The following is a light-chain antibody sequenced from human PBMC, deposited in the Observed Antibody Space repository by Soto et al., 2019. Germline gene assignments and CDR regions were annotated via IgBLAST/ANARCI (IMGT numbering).Light chain of an antibody. J-gene: IGLJ3*02. CDR1: SSNIGSNT. V-gene: IGLV1-44*01. CDR3: ATWDDSLNGWV. CDR2: TNN. Sequence: QSALTQPPSASGTPGQRVTISCSGSSSNIGSNTVSWYQQLPGTAPKLLIYTNNQRPSGVPDRFSGSKSGTSASLAISGLQSEDEADYYCATWDDSLNGWVFGGGTKLTVL.